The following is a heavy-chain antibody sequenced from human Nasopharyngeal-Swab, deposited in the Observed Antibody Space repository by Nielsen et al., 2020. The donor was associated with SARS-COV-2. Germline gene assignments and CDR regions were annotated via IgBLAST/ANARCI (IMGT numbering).Heavy chain of an antibody. CDR2: IKQDGSEK. V-gene: IGHV3-7*01. J-gene: IGHJ6*03. CDR3: ARGDIVVVPAAILYYYYYMDV. Sequence: GGSLRLSCAASGFTFSNAWMSWVRQAPGKGLEWVANIKQDGSEKYYVDSVKGRFTISRDNAKNSLYLQMNSLRAEDTAVYYCARGDIVVVPAAILYYYYYMDVWGKGTTVTVSS. CDR1: GFTFSNAW. D-gene: IGHD2-2*02.